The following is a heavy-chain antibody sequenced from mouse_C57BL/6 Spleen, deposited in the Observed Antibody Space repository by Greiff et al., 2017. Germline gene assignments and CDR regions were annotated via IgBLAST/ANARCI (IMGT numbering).Heavy chain of an antibody. V-gene: IGHV5-9-1*02. J-gene: IGHJ4*01. D-gene: IGHD1-1*01. CDR1: GFTFSSYA. CDR3: TRGGSYYYGSSYGDYAMDY. Sequence: DVQLQESGEGLVKPGGSLKLSCAASGFTFSSYAMSWVRQTPEKRLEWVAYISSGGDYIYYADTVKGRFTISRDNARNTLYLQMSSLKSEDTAMYYCTRGGSYYYGSSYGDYAMDYWGQGTSVTVSS. CDR2: ISSGGDYI.